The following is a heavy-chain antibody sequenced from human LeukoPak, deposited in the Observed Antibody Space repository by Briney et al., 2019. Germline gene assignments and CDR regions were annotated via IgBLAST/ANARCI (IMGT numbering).Heavy chain of an antibody. Sequence: SETLSLTCTVSGGSISSYYWSWLRQPAGKGLEWIGRIYTSGSTNYNPSLKSRVTISVDKSKNQFSLKLSSVTAADTAVYYCARARGREYSSSLAYWYFDLWGRGTLVTVSS. CDR1: GGSISSYY. D-gene: IGHD6-13*01. V-gene: IGHV4-4*07. J-gene: IGHJ2*01. CDR2: IYTSGST. CDR3: ARARGREYSSSLAYWYFDL.